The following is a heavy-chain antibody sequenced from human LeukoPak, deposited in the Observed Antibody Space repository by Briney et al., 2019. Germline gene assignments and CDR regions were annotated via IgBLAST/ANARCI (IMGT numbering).Heavy chain of an antibody. CDR3: ARDFTLIIAAAGTVYYYYYMDV. D-gene: IGHD6-13*01. J-gene: IGHJ6*03. Sequence: GGSLRLSCAASGFTFSSYWMHWVRQAPGKGLVWVSRINSDGSSTSYADSVKGRFTISRDNAKNTLYLQMNSLRAEDTAVYYCARDFTLIIAAAGTVYYYYYMDVWGKGTTVTVSS. CDR2: INSDGSST. CDR1: GFTFSSYW. V-gene: IGHV3-74*01.